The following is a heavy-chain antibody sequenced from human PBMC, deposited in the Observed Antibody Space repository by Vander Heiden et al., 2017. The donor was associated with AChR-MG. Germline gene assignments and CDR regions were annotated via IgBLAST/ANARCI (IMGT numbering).Heavy chain of an antibody. J-gene: IGHJ5*02. D-gene: IGHD6-6*01. CDR3: AHRRKIKQLVLGWFDP. Sequence: QITLKESGPTLVKPTQTLTLTCTFSGFSLSTSGVGVGWIRQPPGKALEWLALIYWNDDKRYSPSLKSRLTITKDTSKNQVVLTMTNMDPVDTATYYCAHRRKIKQLVLGWFDPWGQGTLVTVSS. V-gene: IGHV2-5*01. CDR2: IYWNDDK. CDR1: GFSLSTSGVG.